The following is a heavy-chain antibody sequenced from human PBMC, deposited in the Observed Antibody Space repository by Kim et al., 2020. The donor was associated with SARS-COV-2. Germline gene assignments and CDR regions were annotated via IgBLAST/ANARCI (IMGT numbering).Heavy chain of an antibody. J-gene: IGHJ4*02. V-gene: IGHV1-2*02. D-gene: IGHD4-17*01. Sequence: NSDGTNYAQKFQCRITQTMDTSISTAYMELSRLRSDDTAVYYCASFYGDYEFDYWGQGTLVTVSS. CDR2: NSDGT. CDR3: ASFYGDYEFDY.